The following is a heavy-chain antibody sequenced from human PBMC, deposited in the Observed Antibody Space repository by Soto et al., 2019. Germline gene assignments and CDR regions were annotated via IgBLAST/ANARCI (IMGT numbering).Heavy chain of an antibody. CDR3: ARDLGTWYLPPFYY. D-gene: IGHD6-13*01. Sequence: SLRLSCAASGFTFSSYAMHWVRQAPGKGLEWVAVISYDGSNKYYADSVKGRFTISRDNSKNTLYLQMNSLRAEDTAVYYCARDLGTWYLPPFYYWSQGNLVTDTS. V-gene: IGHV3-30-3*01. CDR2: ISYDGSNK. J-gene: IGHJ4*02. CDR1: GFTFSSYA.